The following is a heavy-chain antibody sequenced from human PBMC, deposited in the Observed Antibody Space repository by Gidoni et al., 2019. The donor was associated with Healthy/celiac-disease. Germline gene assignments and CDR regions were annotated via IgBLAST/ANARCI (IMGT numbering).Heavy chain of an antibody. D-gene: IGHD3-10*01. J-gene: IGHJ3*02. CDR1: GGSISSYY. Sequence: QVQLQESGPGLVKPSETLSSTGTVAGGSISSYYWSWIRQPPGKGLECIGYSYYIGSTSYNPSLKSRVTISVDTSKNQFALKLSSVTAADTAVYYCARQTGFGADAFDIWGQGTMVTVSS. CDR3: ARQTGFGADAFDI. V-gene: IGHV4-59*08. CDR2: SYYIGST.